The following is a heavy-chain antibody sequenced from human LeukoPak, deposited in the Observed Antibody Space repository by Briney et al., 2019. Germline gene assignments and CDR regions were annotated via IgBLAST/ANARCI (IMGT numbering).Heavy chain of an antibody. V-gene: IGHV1-69*06. Sequence: SVKVSCKASGGTFSRYTTSWVRQAPGHGLEWMGGITPIAGTPNYAQKFQGRVTISADTSTSTAYMELSSLRSEDTAVYYCARGLWGRGVRGVPRERDYYYYYYMDVWGKGTTVTISS. J-gene: IGHJ6*03. CDR2: ITPIAGTP. D-gene: IGHD3-10*01. CDR3: ARGLWGRGVRGVPRERDYYYYYYMDV. CDR1: GGTFSRYT.